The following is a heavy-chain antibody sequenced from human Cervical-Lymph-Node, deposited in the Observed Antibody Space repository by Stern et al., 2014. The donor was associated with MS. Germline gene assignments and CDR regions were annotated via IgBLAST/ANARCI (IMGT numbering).Heavy chain of an antibody. CDR1: GFTFRSHG. CDR2: IWSDGSNK. J-gene: IGHJ4*02. Sequence: VQLVESGGGVVQPGRSLRLSCAASGFTFRSHGMHWVRQAPGKGLEWVAVIWSDGSNKNYADSVKCRFTISRDNSKNTLYLQMTSLRAEDTAVYYCARDSRTHYYDSSGYYADFWGQGTLVTVSS. D-gene: IGHD3-22*01. CDR3: ARDSRTHYYDSSGYYADF. V-gene: IGHV3-33*01.